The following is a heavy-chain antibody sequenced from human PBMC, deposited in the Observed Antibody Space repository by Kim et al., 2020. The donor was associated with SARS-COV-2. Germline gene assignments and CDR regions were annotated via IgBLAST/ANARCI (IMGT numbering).Heavy chain of an antibody. D-gene: IGHD3-3*01. CDR2: IIPILGIA. Sequence: SVKVSCKASGGTFSSYAISWVRQAPGQGLEWMGRIIPILGIANYAQKFQGRVTITADKSTSTAYMELSSLRSEDTAVYYCASITIFGVVIPPGYMDVWGKGTTVTVSS. CDR3: ASITIFGVVIPPGYMDV. CDR1: GGTFSSYA. V-gene: IGHV1-69*04. J-gene: IGHJ6*03.